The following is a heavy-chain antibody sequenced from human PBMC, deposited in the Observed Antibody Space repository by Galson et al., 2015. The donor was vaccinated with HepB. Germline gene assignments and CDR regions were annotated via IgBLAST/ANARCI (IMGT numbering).Heavy chain of an antibody. CDR1: GFTFSSYS. CDR2: ISSSSSYI. Sequence: LRLSCAASGFTFSSYSMNWVRQAPGKGLEWVSSISSSSSYIYYADSVKGRFTISRDNAKNSLYLQMNSLRAEDTAVYYCARGLVRGVPYFDYWGQGTLVTVSS. J-gene: IGHJ4*02. D-gene: IGHD3-10*01. CDR3: ARGLVRGVPYFDY. V-gene: IGHV3-21*01.